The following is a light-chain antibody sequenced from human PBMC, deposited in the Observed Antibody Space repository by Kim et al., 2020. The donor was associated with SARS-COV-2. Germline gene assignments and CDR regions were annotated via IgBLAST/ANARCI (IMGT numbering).Light chain of an antibody. Sequence: QSALTQPASVSGSPGQSITISCTGTSSDVGGYDYVSWYQHHPGKAPKLMIYDVSKRPSGVSNRFSGSKSGNTASRTISGLQAEDEADYFCSSCTTSSTYVFGTGTKVTVL. CDR2: DVS. CDR3: SSCTTSSTYV. V-gene: IGLV2-14*03. J-gene: IGLJ1*01. CDR1: SSDVGGYDY.